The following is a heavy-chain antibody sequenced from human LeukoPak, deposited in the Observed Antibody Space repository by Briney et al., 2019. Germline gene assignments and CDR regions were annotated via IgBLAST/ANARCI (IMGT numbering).Heavy chain of an antibody. D-gene: IGHD7-27*01. Sequence: SETLSLTCTASGGSISSYYWSWIRQPPGKGLEWIGYIYYSGSTNYNPSLKSRVTISVDTSKNQFSLKLSSVTAADTAVYYCASWGPTKSFDYWGQGTRVTVSS. V-gene: IGHV4-59*01. J-gene: IGHJ4*02. CDR2: IYYSGST. CDR3: ASWGPTKSFDY. CDR1: GGSISSYY.